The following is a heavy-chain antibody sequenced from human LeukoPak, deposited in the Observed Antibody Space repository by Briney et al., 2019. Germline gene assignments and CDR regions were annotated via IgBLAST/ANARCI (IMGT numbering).Heavy chain of an antibody. D-gene: IGHD2-2*01. CDR3: AREGIVVVPAADNYFDY. V-gene: IGHV3-21*01. J-gene: IGHJ4*02. CDR1: GFTFSSYS. CDR2: ISSSSSYI. Sequence: PGGSLRLSCAASGFTFSSYSMNWVRQAPGKGLEWVSSISSSSSYIYYADSVKGRFTISRDNAKNSLYLQMNSLRAEDTAMYYCAREGIVVVPAADNYFDYWGQGTLVTVSS.